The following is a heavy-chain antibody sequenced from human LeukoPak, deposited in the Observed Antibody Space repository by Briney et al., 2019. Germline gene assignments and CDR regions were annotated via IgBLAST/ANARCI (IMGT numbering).Heavy chain of an antibody. J-gene: IGHJ4*02. CDR3: ARTKVYSSSPFDY. CDR1: GGSISSGGYY. CDR2: IYYSGST. V-gene: IGHV4-31*03. Sequence: SETLSLTCTVSGGSISSGGYYWSWIRQHPGKGLEWIGYIYYSGSTYYNPSLKSRVTISVDTSKNQFSLKMSSVTAADTAVYYCARTKVYSSSPFDYWGQGTLVTVSS. D-gene: IGHD6-6*01.